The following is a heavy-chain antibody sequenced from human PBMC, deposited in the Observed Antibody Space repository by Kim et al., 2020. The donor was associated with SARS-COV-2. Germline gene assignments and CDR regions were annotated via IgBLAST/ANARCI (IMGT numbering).Heavy chain of an antibody. CDR2: IYYSGST. J-gene: IGHJ2*01. V-gene: IGHV4-39*07. D-gene: IGHD6-19*01. Sequence: SETLSLTCTVSGGSISSSSYYWGWIRQPPGKGLEWIGSIYYSGSTYYNPSLKSRVTISVDTSKNQFSLKLSSVTAADTAVYYCRAVAGKRWYFDLWGRGTLVTVSS. CDR3: RAVAGKRWYFDL. CDR1: GGSISSSSYY.